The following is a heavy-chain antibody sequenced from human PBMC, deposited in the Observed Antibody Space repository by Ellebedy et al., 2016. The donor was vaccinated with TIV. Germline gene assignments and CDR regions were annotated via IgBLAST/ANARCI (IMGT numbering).Heavy chain of an antibody. V-gene: IGHV3-23*01. CDR1: GFTFTSFA. CDR3: ARDFHGGYLDV. J-gene: IGHJ6*03. Sequence: GESLKISXGVSGFTFTSFAMNWVRQAPGKGLEWVSGISGSGSNTYYADSVKGRFTISRDNPNNVLFLQMTSLTAEDTAVYYCARDFHGGYLDVWGKGTTVTVSS. D-gene: IGHD2-15*01. CDR2: ISGSGSNT.